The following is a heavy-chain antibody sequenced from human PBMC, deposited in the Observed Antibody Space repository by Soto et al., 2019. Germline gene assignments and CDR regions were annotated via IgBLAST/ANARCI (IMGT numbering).Heavy chain of an antibody. CDR3: ARILGNYDSSVGY. V-gene: IGHV4-31*03. CDR2: IYYSGST. D-gene: IGHD3-22*01. J-gene: IGHJ4*02. Sequence: SETLSLTCTVSGGSISSGGYYWSWIRQHPGKGLEWIGYIYYSGSTYYNPSLKSRVTISVDTSKNQFSLKLSSVTAADTAVYYCARILGNYDSSVGYWGQGTLVTVSP. CDR1: GGSISSGGYY.